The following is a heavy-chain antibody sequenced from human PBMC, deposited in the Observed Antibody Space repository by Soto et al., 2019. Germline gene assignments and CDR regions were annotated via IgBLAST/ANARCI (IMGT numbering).Heavy chain of an antibody. Sequence: QVQLQESGPGLVKPSETLSLSCSVSGDAMSRHYWSWIRQSPGTGLEWLGYFFHTGTALYNPSLKCRVSMSVDTSKNQFSMRLTSVIPADTAVYFCARNYGGNSQFFDLWGRGTLVTVSS. J-gene: IGHJ2*01. V-gene: IGHV4-59*11. D-gene: IGHD4-17*01. CDR3: ARNYGGNSQFFDL. CDR1: GDAMSRHY. CDR2: FFHTGTA.